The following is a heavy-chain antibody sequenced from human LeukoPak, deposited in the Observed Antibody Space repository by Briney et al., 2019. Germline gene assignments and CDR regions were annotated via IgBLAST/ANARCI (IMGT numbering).Heavy chain of an antibody. CDR1: GFTLGSFS. CDR2: ISGSGGST. V-gene: IGHV3-23*01. J-gene: IGHJ4*02. D-gene: IGHD2-2*01. Sequence: GGSLRPSCAASGFTLGSFSIGWVRHAPGEGLGWGSSISGSGGSTYYADTVKGRFTISRDNSKNTLYLQMNSLRAEDTAVYYCAKEGSIVVVPAATDYWGQGTLVTVSS. CDR3: AKEGSIVVVPAATDY.